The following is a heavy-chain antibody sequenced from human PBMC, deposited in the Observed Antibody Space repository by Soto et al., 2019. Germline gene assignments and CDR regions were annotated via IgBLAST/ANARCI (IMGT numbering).Heavy chain of an antibody. D-gene: IGHD6-6*01. CDR3: AKDSIAARPCWLDA. V-gene: IGHV3-23*01. CDR2: ISGSGGST. J-gene: IGHJ5*02. Sequence: GGSLRLSCAASGLTFSSYAMSWVRQAPGKGLEWVSAISGSGGSTYYADSVKGRFTISRDNSKNTLYLQMNSLRAEDTAVYYCAKDSIAARPCWLDAWGQGTLVTVSS. CDR1: GLTFSSYA.